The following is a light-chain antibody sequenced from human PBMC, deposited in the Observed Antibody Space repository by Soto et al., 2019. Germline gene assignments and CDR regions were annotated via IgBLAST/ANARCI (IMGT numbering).Light chain of an antibody. CDR2: GAF. J-gene: IGKJ1*01. V-gene: IGKV1-5*01. CDR1: QSINTW. CDR3: QQYNTYSWT. Sequence: IQVTQSPSTLSASVGDRVTITCRASQSINTWLSWYQQRPGKAPKLLIYGAFSLESGVPSRFSGSGSGTEFTLTISSLQPDDVATYYCQQYNTYSWTFGQRTMAAIK.